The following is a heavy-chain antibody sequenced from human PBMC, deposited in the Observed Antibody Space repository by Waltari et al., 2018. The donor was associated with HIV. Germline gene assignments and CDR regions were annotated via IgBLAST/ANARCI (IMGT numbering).Heavy chain of an antibody. CDR1: GFTFSSYA. CDR3: AKGDWNYFFDS. Sequence: VQLLQTGEGLAQPGGSLSLSCAACGFTFSSYAMTWVRQAPGKGLKWVSSISGSGGSSFFADSVKGRLTISRDNSKNTVFLQMNSLTVEDTAVYFCAKGDWNYFFDSWGQGTLVTVSS. D-gene: IGHD1-7*01. V-gene: IGHV3-23*01. CDR2: ISGSGGSS. J-gene: IGHJ4*02.